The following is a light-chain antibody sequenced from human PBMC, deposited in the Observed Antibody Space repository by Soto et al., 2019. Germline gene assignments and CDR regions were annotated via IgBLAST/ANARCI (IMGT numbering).Light chain of an antibody. CDR2: DAS. Sequence: DIQMTQSPSTLSASVGDRVTITCRASQSISSWLAWYQQKPGKAPKLLIYDASSLESGVPSRFSGSGSGTEFTLTISSLQPDAFATYSCQQYNSYSVTFGQGTKVEIK. V-gene: IGKV1-5*01. CDR3: QQYNSYSVT. J-gene: IGKJ1*01. CDR1: QSISSW.